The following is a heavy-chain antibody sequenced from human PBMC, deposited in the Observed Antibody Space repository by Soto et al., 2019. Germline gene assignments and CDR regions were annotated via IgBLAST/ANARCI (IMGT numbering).Heavy chain of an antibody. J-gene: IGHJ4*02. CDR2: INHSGST. D-gene: IGHD3-3*01. V-gene: IGHV4-34*01. CDR1: GGSFSGYY. CDR3: ARGFQRSYYDFWSGTEVYYFDY. Sequence: SETLSLTCAVYGGSFSGYYWSWIRQPPGKGLEWIGEINHSGSTNYNPSLKSRVTISVDTSKSQFSLKLSSVTAADTAVYYCARGFQRSYYDFWSGTEVYYFDYWGQGTLVTVSS.